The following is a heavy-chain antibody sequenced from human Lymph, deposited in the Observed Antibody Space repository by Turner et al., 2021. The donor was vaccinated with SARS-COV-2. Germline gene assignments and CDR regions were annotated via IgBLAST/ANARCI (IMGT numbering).Heavy chain of an antibody. V-gene: IGHV3-7*01. CDR3: ARMGSSSWYFDY. CDR2: IKQDGSEK. Sequence: EVQLVESGGGLVQPGGTVSVSCAASAFTFSYYWMSWVRQAPGKGLEWVANIKQDGSEKYYVDSVKGRFTISRDNAKNSLFLQMNSLRAEDTAVYYCARMGSSSWYFDYWGQGTLVTVSS. D-gene: IGHD1-26*01. CDR1: AFTFSYYW. J-gene: IGHJ4*02.